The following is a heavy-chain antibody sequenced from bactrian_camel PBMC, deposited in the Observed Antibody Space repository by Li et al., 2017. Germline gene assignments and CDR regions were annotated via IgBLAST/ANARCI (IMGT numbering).Heavy chain of an antibody. CDR1: GSIYGDAC. CDR3: AASISCPALILNAHYVVNY. D-gene: IGHD3*01. V-gene: IGHV3S1*01. J-gene: IGHJ4*01. Sequence: HVQLVESGGGLVQPGGSLRLSCGASGSIYGDACVGWLRQAPGKGLEWASHIHTGTGTTSYADSAKGRFTISKDNAKNTLYLQMNSLKPEDTAVYYCAASISCPALILNAHYVVNYWGQGTQVTVS. CDR2: IHTGTGTT.